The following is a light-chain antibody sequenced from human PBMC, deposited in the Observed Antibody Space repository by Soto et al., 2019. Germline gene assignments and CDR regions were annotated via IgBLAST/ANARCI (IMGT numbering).Light chain of an antibody. J-gene: IGLJ2*01. V-gene: IGLV2-14*03. CDR2: DVS. CDR3: SSYTSSRTLV. Sequence: QSALTQPASVSGSPGQSITISCTGTSSDVGAYNFVSWYQQHPGKAPKLMIYDVSNWPPGVSNRFSGSKSGNTASLPIYGLQAEDEADYYCSSYTSSRTLVFGGGTKLTVL. CDR1: SSDVGAYNF.